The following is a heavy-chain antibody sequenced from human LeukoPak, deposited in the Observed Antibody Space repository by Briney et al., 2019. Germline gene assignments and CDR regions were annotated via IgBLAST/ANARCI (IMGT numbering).Heavy chain of an antibody. Sequence: SETLSLTCTVSGSSISSSSYYWGWIRQPPGKGLEWIGSIYYSGSTYYNPSLKSRVTISVDTSKNQFSLKLSSVTAADTAVYYCARHSGGWLYYFDYWGQGTLVTVSS. CDR3: ARHSGGWLYYFDY. CDR2: IYYSGST. J-gene: IGHJ4*02. CDR1: GSSISSSSYY. V-gene: IGHV4-39*01. D-gene: IGHD2-15*01.